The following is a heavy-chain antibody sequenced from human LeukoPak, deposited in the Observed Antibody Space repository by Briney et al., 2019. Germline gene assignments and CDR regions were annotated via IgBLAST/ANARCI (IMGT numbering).Heavy chain of an antibody. V-gene: IGHV3-15*01. CDR1: GFTFSNTW. CDR3: TTGLGKSDCDY. Sequence: GGSPRLSCEASGFTFSNTWMSWVRQAPGKGLEWVGRVKTIGEGGTIDYAAPVKGGFTVSRDDSKNMLYLQMSSLKTEDTGVYYCTTGLGKSDCDYWGQGTLVTVSS. CDR2: VKTIGEGGTI. D-gene: IGHD7-27*01. J-gene: IGHJ4*02.